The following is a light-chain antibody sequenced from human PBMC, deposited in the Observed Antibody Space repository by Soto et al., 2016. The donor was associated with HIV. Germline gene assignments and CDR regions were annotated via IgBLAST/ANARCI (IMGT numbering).Light chain of an antibody. CDR1: QSLLHSNGHNY. J-gene: IGKJ5*01. V-gene: IGKV2-28*01. CDR3: MQALQTPLT. Sequence: DIVLTQTPLSLSVTPGQPASISCRSSQSLLHSNGHNYLDWYVQKPGQSPQLLIYLGSTRASGVPDRFSGSGSGTDFTLKISRVEADDVGVYYCMQALQTPLTFGQGTRLEIK. CDR2: LGS.